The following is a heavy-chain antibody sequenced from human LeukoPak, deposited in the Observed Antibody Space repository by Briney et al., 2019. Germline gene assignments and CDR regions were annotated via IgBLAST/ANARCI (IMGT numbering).Heavy chain of an antibody. Sequence: PGGSLRLSCVVSGITLSNYAMSWVRQAPGKGLEWVSGISGGAISTNYADSVKGRFTISRDNSLNTLYLQMNSLRAEDTAVYYCARDLGGYNSLAWPFDYWGQGTLVTVSS. CDR3: ARDLGGYNSLAWPFDY. V-gene: IGHV3-23*01. CDR2: ISGGAIST. D-gene: IGHD6-13*01. CDR1: GITLSNYA. J-gene: IGHJ4*02.